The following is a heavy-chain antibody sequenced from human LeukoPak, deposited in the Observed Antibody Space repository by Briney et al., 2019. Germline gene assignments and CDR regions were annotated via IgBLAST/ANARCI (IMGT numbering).Heavy chain of an antibody. D-gene: IGHD2-2*01. Sequence: SVKISCKASGGTFSSYAISWVRQAPGQGLEWMGGIIPIFGTANYAQKFQGRVTITADESTSTAYMELSSLRSEDTAVYYCARYCSSTSCYGSSFDYWGQGTLVTVSS. CDR2: IIPIFGTA. V-gene: IGHV1-69*01. CDR1: GGTFSSYA. CDR3: ARYCSSTSCYGSSFDY. J-gene: IGHJ4*02.